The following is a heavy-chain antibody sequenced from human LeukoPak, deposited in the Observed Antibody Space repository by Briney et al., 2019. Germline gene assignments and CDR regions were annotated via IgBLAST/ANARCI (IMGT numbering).Heavy chain of an antibody. J-gene: IGHJ5*02. CDR1: GGSFSGYY. CDR3: ARPRGSSTSPWDP. Sequence: SETLSLTCAVYGGSFSGYYWSWIRQPPGKGLEWIGEINHSGSTNYNPSLKSRVTISVDTSKNQFTLKLSSVTAADTAVYYCARPRGSSTSPWDPWGQGTLVTVSS. V-gene: IGHV4-34*01. CDR2: INHSGST. D-gene: IGHD2-2*01.